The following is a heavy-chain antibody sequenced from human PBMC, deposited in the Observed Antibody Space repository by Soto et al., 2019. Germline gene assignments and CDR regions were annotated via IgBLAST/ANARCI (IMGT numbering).Heavy chain of an antibody. CDR3: GRVQGRTGTTSRYYGMDV. CDR1: GYTLTELS. V-gene: IGHV1-24*01. CDR2: FDPEDGET. D-gene: IGHD1-7*01. Sequence: ASVKVSCKVSGYTLTELSMHWVRQAPGKGLEWMGGFDPEDGETIYAQKFQGRVTMTEDTSTDTAYMELSSLRSEDTAVYYCGRVQGRTGTTSRYYGMDVWGQGTTVTVSS. J-gene: IGHJ6*02.